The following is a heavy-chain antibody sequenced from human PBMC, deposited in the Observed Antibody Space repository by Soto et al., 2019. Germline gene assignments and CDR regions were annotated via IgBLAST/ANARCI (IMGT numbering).Heavy chain of an antibody. Sequence: SETLSLTCAVYGGSFSGYYWSWIRQPPGKGLEWIGEINHSGSTNYNPSLKSRVTISVDTSKNQFSLKLSSVTAADTAVYYCARPAIAAVVSAFDYWGQGTLVT. CDR2: INHSGST. D-gene: IGHD6-13*01. V-gene: IGHV4-34*01. CDR1: GGSFSGYY. CDR3: ARPAIAAVVSAFDY. J-gene: IGHJ4*02.